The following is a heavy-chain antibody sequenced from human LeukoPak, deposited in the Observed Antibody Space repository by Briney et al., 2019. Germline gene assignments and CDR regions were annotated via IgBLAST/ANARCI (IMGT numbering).Heavy chain of an antibody. D-gene: IGHD1-26*01. V-gene: IGHV1-3*03. CDR2: INAGNGNT. CDR3: ARGSGSSGVAFDI. CDR1: GYTFTSYD. J-gene: IGHJ3*02. Sequence: ASVKVSCKASGYTFTSYDINWVRQAPGQRLEWMGWINAGNGNTKYSQEFQGRVTITRDTSASTAYMELSSLRSEDMAVYYCARGSGSSGVAFDIWGQGAMVTVSS.